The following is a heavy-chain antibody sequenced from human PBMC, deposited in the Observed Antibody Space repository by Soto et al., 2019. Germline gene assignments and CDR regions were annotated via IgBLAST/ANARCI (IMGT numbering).Heavy chain of an antibody. Sequence: PGGSLRLSCSGSGFTFGHYAMSWVRQVPGKGLEWVGYIRSKDYGGAPEYAASVKGRFTISRDDSQSIAYLQMNSLKTDDTAVYYCIRDGYGDYRFEYYGMDVWGQGTTVTVS. J-gene: IGHJ6*02. V-gene: IGHV3-49*04. CDR3: IRDGYGDYRFEYYGMDV. D-gene: IGHD4-17*01. CDR1: GFTFGHYA. CDR2: IRSKDYGGAP.